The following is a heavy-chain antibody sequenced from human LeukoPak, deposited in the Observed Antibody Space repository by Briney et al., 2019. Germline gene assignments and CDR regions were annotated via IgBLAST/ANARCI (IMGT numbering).Heavy chain of an antibody. CDR3: AKDLKLAVGFGEY. CDR2: ISYDGSNK. Sequence: GGSLRLSCAASGFTFCSYSMHWVRLAPGKGLEWVAVISYDGSNKYYADSVKGRFTISRDNSKNTLYLQMNSLRAEDTAVYYCAKDLKLAVGFGEYWGQGTLVTVSS. CDR1: GFTFCSYS. D-gene: IGHD3-10*01. J-gene: IGHJ4*02. V-gene: IGHV3-30*18.